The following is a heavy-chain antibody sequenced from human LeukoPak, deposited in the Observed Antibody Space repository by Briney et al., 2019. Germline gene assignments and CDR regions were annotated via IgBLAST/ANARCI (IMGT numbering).Heavy chain of an antibody. CDR3: ARGWDNYYYYYMDV. D-gene: IGHD1-26*01. V-gene: IGHV1-8*03. J-gene: IGHJ6*03. CDR2: MNPNSGNT. Sequence: AASVKVSCKASGYTFTSYDINWVRQATGQGLEWMGWMNPNSGNTGYAQKFQGRVTITRNTSISTAYMELSSLRSEDTAVYYCARGWDNYYYYYMDVWGKGTTVTVSS. CDR1: GYTFTSYD.